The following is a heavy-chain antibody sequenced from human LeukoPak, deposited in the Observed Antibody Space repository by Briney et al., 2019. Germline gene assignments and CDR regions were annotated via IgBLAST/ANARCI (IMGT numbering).Heavy chain of an antibody. D-gene: IGHD1/OR15-1a*01. CDR2: VYYTGTT. J-gene: IGHJ4*02. V-gene: IGHV4-59*08. CDR1: GVSIRDHY. CDR3: ARHRGNNGGFDI. Sequence: SETLSLTCTVSGVSIRDHYWSWIRQPPGKGLEWIGYVYYTGTTNYHPSLNSRVTMSVETSKSQFSLKLDSLTAADTAVYYCARHRGNNGGFDIWGQGILVTVSS.